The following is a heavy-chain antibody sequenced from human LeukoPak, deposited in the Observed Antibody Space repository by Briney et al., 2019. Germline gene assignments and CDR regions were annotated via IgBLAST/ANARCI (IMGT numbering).Heavy chain of an antibody. CDR3: ARGTNYYDSSGLVDY. CDR2: IYYSGST. Sequence: PSETLSLTCTVSGGSLSSGGYYWSWVRQHPGKGLEWIGYIYYSGSTYYNPSLKSRVTISVDASKNQFSLKLSSVTAADTAVYYCARGTNYYDSSGLVDYWGQGTLVTVSS. D-gene: IGHD3-22*01. V-gene: IGHV4-31*03. J-gene: IGHJ4*02. CDR1: GGSLSSGGYY.